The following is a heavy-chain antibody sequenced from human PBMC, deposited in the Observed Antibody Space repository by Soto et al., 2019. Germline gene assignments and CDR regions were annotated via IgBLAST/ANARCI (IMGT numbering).Heavy chain of an antibody. CDR3: ARGHGCTNGVCYTSLDWYFDL. V-gene: IGHV3-13*01. D-gene: IGHD2-8*01. Sequence: GGSLRLSCAASGFTFSSYDMHWVRQATGKGLEWVSAIGTAGDTYYPGSVKGRFTISRENAKNSLYLQMNSLRAEDTAVYYCARGHGCTNGVCYTSLDWYFDLWGRGTLVTVSS. J-gene: IGHJ2*01. CDR1: GFTFSSYD. CDR2: IGTAGDT.